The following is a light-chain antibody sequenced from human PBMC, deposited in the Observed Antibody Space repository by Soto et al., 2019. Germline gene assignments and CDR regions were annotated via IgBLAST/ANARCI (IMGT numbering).Light chain of an antibody. CDR1: QSISTW. J-gene: IGKJ1*01. CDR2: KAS. CDR3: QQYNDYSLWT. Sequence: DIQMTQSPSTLSASVGDRVTITCRASQSISTWLAWYQQKPGKAPKLLIYKASNLEGGVPSRFSGSGSGTEFTLTISSLQPDDFATYYCQQYNDYSLWTFGQGTKVEIK. V-gene: IGKV1-5*03.